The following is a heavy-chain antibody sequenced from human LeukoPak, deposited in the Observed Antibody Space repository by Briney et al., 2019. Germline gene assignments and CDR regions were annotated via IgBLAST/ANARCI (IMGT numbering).Heavy chain of an antibody. CDR1: GYTFTSYG. Sequence: ASVKVSCKASGYTFTSYGISWVRQAPGQGLEWRGWISAYNGNTNYAQKLQGRVTMTTDTSTSTAYMELRSLRSDDTAVYYCARDGYCSSTSCPSDPYYYYYMDVWGKGTTVTVSS. CDR2: ISAYNGNT. CDR3: ARDGYCSSTSCPSDPYYYYYMDV. V-gene: IGHV1-18*01. J-gene: IGHJ6*03. D-gene: IGHD2-2*01.